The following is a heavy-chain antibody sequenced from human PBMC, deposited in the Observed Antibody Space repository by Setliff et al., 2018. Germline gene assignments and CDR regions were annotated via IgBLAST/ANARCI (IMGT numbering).Heavy chain of an antibody. CDR2: IYHNGNS. J-gene: IGHJ4*02. CDR3: ARERMYYNFWSGYSDY. Sequence: ASETLSLTCSVSGYSISSGYYWGWIRQPPGKGLEWIGSIYHNGNSYYNPSLKSRVTISVDTSKNQLSLKLNSVTAADTAVYYCARERMYYNFWSGYSDYWGQGTLVTVSS. D-gene: IGHD3-3*01. V-gene: IGHV4-38-2*02. CDR1: GYSISSGYY.